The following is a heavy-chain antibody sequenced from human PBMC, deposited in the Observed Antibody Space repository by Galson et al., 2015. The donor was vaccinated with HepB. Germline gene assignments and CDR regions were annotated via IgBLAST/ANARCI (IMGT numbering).Heavy chain of an antibody. CDR1: GFSFTRYA. J-gene: IGHJ4*02. CDR3: AKDGIMVANNPYHFHY. CDR2: ITSSGGNS. D-gene: IGHD2-15*01. V-gene: IGHV3-23*01. Sequence: LRLSCAASGFSFTRYAMTRVRQAPGKGLEWVSSITSSGGNSYYTDSAKGRFTVSRDNSKNTLLLQLNSLRAEETAMYFCAKDGIMVANNPYHFHYWGQGTLVTVSS.